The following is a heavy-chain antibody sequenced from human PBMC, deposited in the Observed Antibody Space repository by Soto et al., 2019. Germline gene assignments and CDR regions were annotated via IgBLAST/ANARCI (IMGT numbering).Heavy chain of an antibody. CDR3: VRDKEGRGYGSGWPLDP. Sequence: QVQLVESGGGVVQPGTSLRLSCAASGFTFSTYALHWVRQAPGKGLEWVAVMAFDESNAYYADSVKGRFTISRDNSKNTVYLQMNSLRAEDTAVYYCVRDKEGRGYGSGWPLDPWGQGTLVTVSS. CDR2: MAFDESNA. V-gene: IGHV3-30*04. J-gene: IGHJ5*02. D-gene: IGHD3-10*01. CDR1: GFTFSTYA.